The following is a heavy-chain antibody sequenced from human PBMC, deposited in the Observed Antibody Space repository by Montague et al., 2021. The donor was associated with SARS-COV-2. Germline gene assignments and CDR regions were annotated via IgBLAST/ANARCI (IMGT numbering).Heavy chain of an antibody. J-gene: IGHJ6*02. Sequence: SLRLSCVAYGFTFSSYWMSLVRQTPGKGLEWVANIKPDGGEKHDXDSXKGLFTISRDNAKNSLNLQLDSLRAEDTALSYCARDSRIVGATGGMDVWGQGTTVIVSS. D-gene: IGHD1-26*01. V-gene: IGHV3-7*03. CDR1: GFTFSSYW. CDR3: ARDSRIVGATGGMDV. CDR2: IKPDGGEK.